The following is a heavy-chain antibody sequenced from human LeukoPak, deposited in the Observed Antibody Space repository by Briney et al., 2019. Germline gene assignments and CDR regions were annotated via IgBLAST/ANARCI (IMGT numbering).Heavy chain of an antibody. D-gene: IGHD2-8*01. J-gene: IGHJ4*02. CDR3: AKGCCPIDY. CDR1: GFTFSTYA. Sequence: GGSLRLPCAASGFTFSTYAMSWVRQAPGKGLEWVSAISGSGGSTYYADSVKGRFTISRDNSKNTLYLQMNSLRAEDTAVYFCAKGCCPIDYWGQGTLVTVSS. V-gene: IGHV3-23*01. CDR2: ISGSGGST.